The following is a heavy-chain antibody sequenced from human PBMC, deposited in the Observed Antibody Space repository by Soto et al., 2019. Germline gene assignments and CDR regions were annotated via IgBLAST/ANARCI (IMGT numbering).Heavy chain of an antibody. D-gene: IGHD2-2*01. Sequence: SVKVSCKASGGTFSSYAISWVRQAPGQGLEWMGGIIPIFGTANYAQKFQGRVTITADESTSTAYMELSSLRSEDTAVYYCARAIVVVPAAVGPTNYGMDVWGQGTTVTVSS. V-gene: IGHV1-69*13. J-gene: IGHJ6*02. CDR2: IIPIFGTA. CDR3: ARAIVVVPAAVGPTNYGMDV. CDR1: GGTFSSYA.